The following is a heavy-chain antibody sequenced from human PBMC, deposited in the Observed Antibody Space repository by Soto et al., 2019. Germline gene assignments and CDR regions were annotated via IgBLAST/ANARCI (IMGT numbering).Heavy chain of an antibody. V-gene: IGHV3-7*01. J-gene: IGHJ4*02. CDR3: ARGRPRPY. Sequence: EVQLVESGGNLVQPGGSLRLSCAASGFTFSSYWMSWVRQAPGKGLEWVANINQDGSEKFYVDSVKGRFTISRDNAKHSLYLQMDSLRAEDTAVYYCARGRPRPYWGQGTLVTVSS. CDR2: INQDGSEK. D-gene: IGHD6-6*01. CDR1: GFTFSSYW.